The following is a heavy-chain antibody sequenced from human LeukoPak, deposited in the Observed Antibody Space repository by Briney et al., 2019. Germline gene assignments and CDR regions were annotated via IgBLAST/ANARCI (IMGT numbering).Heavy chain of an antibody. CDR2: IHNSGST. J-gene: IGHJ6*02. CDR1: SGSISSYY. D-gene: IGHD4-11*01. CDR3: AGRHHSNERGWLDV. Sequence: SETLSLTCTVSSGSISSYYWSWIRQPPGKGLEWIGYIHNSGSTNYNPSVKGRATISVDTSKNEVSLKVSSVTAADTAVYYCAGRHHSNERGWLDVWGQGTTVTVSS. V-gene: IGHV4-59*01.